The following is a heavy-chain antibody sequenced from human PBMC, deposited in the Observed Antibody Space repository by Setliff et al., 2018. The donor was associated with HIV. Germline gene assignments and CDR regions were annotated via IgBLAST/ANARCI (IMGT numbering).Heavy chain of an antibody. Sequence: GGSLRLSCAASGFTFDDYAMHWVRQAPGKGLEWVSLISWDGGSTYYADFVKGRFTISRDNSKNSLYLQMNSLRAEDTALYYCAKSNDYYYAFDYWGQGTLVTVSS. D-gene: IGHD3-22*01. J-gene: IGHJ4*02. CDR2: ISWDGGST. CDR1: GFTFDDYA. CDR3: AKSNDYYYAFDY. V-gene: IGHV3-43D*04.